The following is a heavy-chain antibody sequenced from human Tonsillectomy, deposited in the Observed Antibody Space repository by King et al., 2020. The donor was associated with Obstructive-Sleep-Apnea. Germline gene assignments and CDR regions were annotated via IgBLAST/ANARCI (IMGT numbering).Heavy chain of an antibody. CDR2: ISGSGGST. J-gene: IGHJ4*02. D-gene: IGHD3-10*01. CDR1: GFTFSSYS. V-gene: IGHV3-23*04. Sequence: DVQLVESGGNLEQPGGSLRLSCAASGFTFSSYSMSWVRQAPGKGLEWVSAISGSGGSTYYVDSVRGRFTISRDNSKNTLYLQMNSLRAEDTAVYYCAKDRTLYGSGSYSYFDFWGQGTLVTVSS. CDR3: AKDRTLYGSGSYSYFDF.